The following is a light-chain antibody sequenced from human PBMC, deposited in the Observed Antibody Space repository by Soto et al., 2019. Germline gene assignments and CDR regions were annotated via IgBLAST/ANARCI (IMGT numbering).Light chain of an antibody. V-gene: IGKV1-27*01. Sequence: DIQMTQSPSSLSASVGDRVTITCRASQGISNYLAWYQQKPGKVPKLLIYAAPTLQSGFPSRFSGSGSGTDFTLTISSLQHEDVATYDCQKYNTAPWTFGQGTKVEIK. CDR2: AAP. CDR3: QKYNTAPWT. J-gene: IGKJ1*01. CDR1: QGISNY.